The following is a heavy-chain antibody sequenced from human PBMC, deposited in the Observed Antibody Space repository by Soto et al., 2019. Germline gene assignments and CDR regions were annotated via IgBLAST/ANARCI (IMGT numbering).Heavy chain of an antibody. CDR1: GYTFTSYG. CDR2: ISAYNGNT. V-gene: IGHV1-18*01. J-gene: IGHJ4*02. CDR3: ARSYCSGGSCSKPKYYFDY. D-gene: IGHD2-15*01. Sequence: ASVKVSCKASGYTFTSYGISWVRQAPGQGLEWMGWISAYNGNTNYAQKLQGRVTMTTDTSTSTAYMELRSLRSDDTAVYYCARSYCSGGSCSKPKYYFDYWGRGTLVTVSS.